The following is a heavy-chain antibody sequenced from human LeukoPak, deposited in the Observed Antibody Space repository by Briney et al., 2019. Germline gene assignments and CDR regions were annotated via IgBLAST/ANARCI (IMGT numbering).Heavy chain of an antibody. CDR3: ARSASTHDAFDI. CDR2: IYYSGST. J-gene: IGHJ3*02. V-gene: IGHV4-59*01. CDR1: GGSISSYY. D-gene: IGHD2/OR15-2a*01. Sequence: SETLSLTCTVSGGSISSYYWSWIRQPPGKGLEWIGYIYYSGSTNYNPSLKSRVTISVDTSRNQFSLKLSSVTAADTAVYYCARSASTHDAFDIWGQGTMVTVSS.